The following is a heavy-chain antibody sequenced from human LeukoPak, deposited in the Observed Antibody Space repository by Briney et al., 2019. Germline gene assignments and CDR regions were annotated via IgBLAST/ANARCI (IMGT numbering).Heavy chain of an antibody. D-gene: IGHD5-18*01. J-gene: IGHJ4*02. CDR3: AKDREQLWLLGYFDH. V-gene: IGHV3-23*01. Sequence: GGSLRLSCAASGFTFSSYAMSWVRQAPGKGLEWVSAVSGSGGSTHYADSVKGRFTISRDNSKNTLYLQMNSLRAEDTAVYYCAKDREQLWLLGYFDHWGQGTLVTVSS. CDR1: GFTFSSYA. CDR2: VSGSGGST.